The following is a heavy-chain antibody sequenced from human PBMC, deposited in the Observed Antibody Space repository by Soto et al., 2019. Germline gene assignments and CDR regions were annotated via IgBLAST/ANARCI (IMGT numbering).Heavy chain of an antibody. D-gene: IGHD3-3*02. CDR3: ARLPSRHLVDY. V-gene: IGHV4-39*01. CDR2: MFYGVST. CDR1: GSSINSSGYY. Sequence: SETLSLTCPVSGSSINSSGYYWGWIRQPPGKGLEWIGSMFYGVSTYYNPSLKGRVTVSVDTSKNQFSLNLRSVTAADTAVYYCARLPSRHLVDYWGQGTLVTVSS. J-gene: IGHJ4*02.